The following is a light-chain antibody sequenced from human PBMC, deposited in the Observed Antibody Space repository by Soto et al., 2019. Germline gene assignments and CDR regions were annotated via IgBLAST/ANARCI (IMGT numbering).Light chain of an antibody. V-gene: IGKV3-15*01. CDR2: GAS. CDR3: QQYNNWPRLT. Sequence: EIVMTQSPATLSVSPGERFSLSCRASQSVNSKLAWYQQKPGQAPRLLIYGASTRATGIPARFSGSGSGTEFTLTISSLQSEDFAVYYCQQYNNWPRLTFGGGTKVDIK. J-gene: IGKJ4*01. CDR1: QSVNSK.